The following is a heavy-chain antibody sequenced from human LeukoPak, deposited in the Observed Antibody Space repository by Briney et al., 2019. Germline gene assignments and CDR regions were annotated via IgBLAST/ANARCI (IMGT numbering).Heavy chain of an antibody. D-gene: IGHD3-10*01. CDR3: ANRNMVRGKAPWFDP. CDR2: ISGSGGST. J-gene: IGHJ5*02. Sequence: GGSLRLSCAASGFTFSSYAMSWVRQAPGKGLEWVSAISGSGGSTYYADSVKGRFTISRDNSKNTLYLQMNSLRAEDTAVYYCANRNMVRGKAPWFDPWGQGTLVTVSS. V-gene: IGHV3-23*01. CDR1: GFTFSSYA.